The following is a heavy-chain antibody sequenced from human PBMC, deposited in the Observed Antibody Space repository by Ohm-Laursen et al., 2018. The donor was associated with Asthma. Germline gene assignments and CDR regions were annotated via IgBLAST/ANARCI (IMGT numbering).Heavy chain of an antibody. CDR2: IYSSGNT. D-gene: IGHD1-26*01. Sequence: PSDTLSLTCTVSGGSISSGTYYWSWIRQHPGKGLEWIGYIYSSGNTYYNPSLKSRVTISVDTSKNQFSLNLSSVTAADTAVYYCARVVVGSYAYFDYWGQGTLVTVSS. J-gene: IGHJ4*02. CDR1: GGSISSGTYY. CDR3: ARVVVGSYAYFDY. V-gene: IGHV4-31*03.